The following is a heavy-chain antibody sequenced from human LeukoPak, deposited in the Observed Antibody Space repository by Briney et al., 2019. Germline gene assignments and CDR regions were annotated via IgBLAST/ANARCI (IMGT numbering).Heavy chain of an antibody. V-gene: IGHV3-21*01. Sequence: GGSLRLSCAASGFTFSSYSMNWVRQAPGKGLEWVSSISSSSSYIYYADSVKGRFTISRDNAKNSLYLQMNSLRAEDTAVYYCARDPYYYGSGSYYSRPGRGSYFDYWGQGTLVTVSS. CDR3: ARDPYYYGSGSYYSRPGRGSYFDY. CDR2: ISSSSSYI. CDR1: GFTFSSYS. J-gene: IGHJ4*02. D-gene: IGHD3-10*01.